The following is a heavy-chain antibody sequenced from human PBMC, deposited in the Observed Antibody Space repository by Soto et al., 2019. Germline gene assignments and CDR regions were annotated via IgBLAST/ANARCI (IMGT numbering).Heavy chain of an antibody. CDR1: GYSFTSYW. CDR3: ARRFEAARAVGYYYYMDV. CDR2: IYPGDSDT. J-gene: IGHJ6*03. D-gene: IGHD6-6*01. Sequence: GESLKISCKGSGYSFTSYWIGWVRQMPGKGLEWMGIIYPGDSDTRYSPSFQGQVTISADKSISTAYLQWSSLKASDTAMYDCARRFEAARAVGYYYYMDVWGNGTTVTVSS. V-gene: IGHV5-51*01.